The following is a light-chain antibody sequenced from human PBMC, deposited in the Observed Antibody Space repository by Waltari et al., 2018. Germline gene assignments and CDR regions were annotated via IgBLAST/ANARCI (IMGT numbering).Light chain of an antibody. CDR3: SAWDSSLSAWV. CDR2: RNN. CDR1: SNNVGNQG. Sequence: QAGLTQPPSVSRGLRQTATLTCTGNSNNVGNQGAAWLQQHQGHPPKLLPDRNNNRPSGIAERFSASRSGNTASLTITGLQPEDEADYYCSAWDSSLSAWVFGGGTKLTVL. J-gene: IGLJ3*02. V-gene: IGLV10-54*01.